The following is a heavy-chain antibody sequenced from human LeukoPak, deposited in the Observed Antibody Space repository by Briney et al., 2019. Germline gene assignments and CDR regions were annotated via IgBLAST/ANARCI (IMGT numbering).Heavy chain of an antibody. CDR1: GYSFTSYW. V-gene: IGHV5-51*01. D-gene: IGHD6-6*01. J-gene: IGHJ4*02. CDR3: ARLHSSYYFDY. Sequence: GESLKISRKGSGYSFTSYWIGWVRQMPGKGLEWMGIIYPGDSDTRYSPSFQGQVTISADKSISTAYRQWSSLKASDTAMYYCARLHSSYYFDYWGQGTLVTVSS. CDR2: IYPGDSDT.